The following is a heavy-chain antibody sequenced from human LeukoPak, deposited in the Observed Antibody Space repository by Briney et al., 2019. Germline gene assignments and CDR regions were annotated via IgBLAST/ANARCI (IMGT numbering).Heavy chain of an antibody. Sequence: PSETLSLTCTVSGGSISSYYWSWIRQPPGKGLEWIGYIYYSGSTNYNPSLKSRVTISVDTSKSQFSLKLSSVTAADTAVYYCARGGYCSGGSCYSRRMVDYWGQGTLVTVSS. CDR2: IYYSGST. J-gene: IGHJ4*02. V-gene: IGHV4-59*01. D-gene: IGHD2-15*01. CDR3: ARGGYCSGGSCYSRRMVDY. CDR1: GGSISSYY.